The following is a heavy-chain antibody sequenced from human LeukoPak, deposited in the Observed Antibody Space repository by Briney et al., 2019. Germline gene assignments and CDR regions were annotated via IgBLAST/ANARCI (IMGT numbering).Heavy chain of an antibody. CDR3: AKERNYYGSGSSTDFDF. V-gene: IGHV3-30*18. CDR1: GFTFSIYD. D-gene: IGHD3-10*01. Sequence: GGPLRLSCAASGFTFSIYDMHWVREAPGKALEWVADFSYDGTNKYYADDSVKGRFTISRDNSRDTLYLQMNSLSAEDTAVYYCAKERNYYGSGSSTDFDFWGQGTLVTVSS. J-gene: IGHJ4*02. CDR2: FSYDGTNK.